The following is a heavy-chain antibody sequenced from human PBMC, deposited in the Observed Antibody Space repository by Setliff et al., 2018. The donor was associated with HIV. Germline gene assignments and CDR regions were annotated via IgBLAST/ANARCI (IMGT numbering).Heavy chain of an antibody. Sequence: GASVKVSCKASGYTFSDYGISWVRQAPGQGLEWMGWISAHNGRINYAQKFQGRLTMTTDTSTTTASMELRGLRSDDTAVYYCVRGHCNSDKCWYTWFDPWGQGTLVTVSS. CDR3: VRGHCNSDKCWYTWFDP. J-gene: IGHJ5*02. CDR1: GYTFSDYG. CDR2: ISAHNGRI. V-gene: IGHV1-18*01. D-gene: IGHD2-2*01.